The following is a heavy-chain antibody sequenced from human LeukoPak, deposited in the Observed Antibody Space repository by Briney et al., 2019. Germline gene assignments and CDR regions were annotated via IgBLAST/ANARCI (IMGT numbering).Heavy chain of an antibody. V-gene: IGHV4-4*02. CDR2: IYHSGST. CDR3: ANQPPYYYDSSGYYGYVY. J-gene: IGHJ4*02. D-gene: IGHD3-22*01. Sequence: SETLSLTCAVSGGSISSSNWWSWVRQPPGKGLEWIGEIYHSGSTNYNPSLKSRVTISVDKSKNQFSLKLSSVTAADTAVYYCANQPPYYYDSSGYYGYVYWGQGTLVTVSS. CDR1: GGSISSSNW.